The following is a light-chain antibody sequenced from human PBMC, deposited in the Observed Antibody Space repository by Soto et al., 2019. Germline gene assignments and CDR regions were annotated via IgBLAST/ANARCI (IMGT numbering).Light chain of an antibody. J-gene: IGKJ4*01. CDR1: QDISSR. CDR2: AAS. Sequence: IQLTQSPSSLCATVGDRVAITCRAGQDISSRLAWFQQKPGKAPNLLVYAASTLQSGVPSRFSGSGSGTDFTLTISSLQAEDLATYYCQQVKSYPLTFGGGTKVDI. V-gene: IGKV1-9*01. CDR3: QQVKSYPLT.